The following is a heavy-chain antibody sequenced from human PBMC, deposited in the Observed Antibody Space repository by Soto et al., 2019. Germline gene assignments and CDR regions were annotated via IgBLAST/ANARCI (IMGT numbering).Heavy chain of an antibody. D-gene: IGHD1-20*01. J-gene: IGHJ3*02. CDR3: AHPRGYGIFDAYDI. CDR1: GFTFSTYA. Sequence: EVQLLESGGGLVQPGGSLRLSCEAPGFTFSTYAMSWVRQAPGKGLEWVSAISAGGESTYSADSVKGRFTLSRDNSMNALYLQMRRLRIEDTAVYFCAHPRGYGIFDAYDIWGQGTMVTVSS. V-gene: IGHV3-23*01. CDR2: ISAGGEST.